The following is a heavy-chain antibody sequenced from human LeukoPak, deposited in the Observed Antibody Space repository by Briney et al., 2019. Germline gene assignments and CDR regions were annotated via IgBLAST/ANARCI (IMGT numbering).Heavy chain of an antibody. J-gene: IGHJ4*02. CDR2: INHSVGT. CDR3: ASLGYCSGGSCYSSRDY. D-gene: IGHD2-15*01. Sequence: SETLSLTCSVYSGSFSGYYWSWIRQPPGKGLEWIGEINHSVGTNYNPSLKSRVTMSLDTSKNQFSLKLSSVTAADTAVYYCASLGYCSGGSCYSSRDYWGQGTLVTVSS. CDR1: SGSFSGYY. V-gene: IGHV4-34*01.